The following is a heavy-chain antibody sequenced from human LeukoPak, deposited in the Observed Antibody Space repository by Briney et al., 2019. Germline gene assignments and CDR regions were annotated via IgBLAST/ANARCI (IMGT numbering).Heavy chain of an antibody. CDR2: INHSGST. Sequence: SETLSLTCVVYGGSFSGYYWSWIRRPPGKGLEWIGEINHSGSTNYNPSLKSRVTISVDTSKNQFSLKLSSVTAADTAVYYCASTVLAAAGDLIDYWGQGTLVTVSS. V-gene: IGHV4-34*01. D-gene: IGHD6-13*01. CDR3: ASTVLAAAGDLIDY. J-gene: IGHJ4*02. CDR1: GGSFSGYY.